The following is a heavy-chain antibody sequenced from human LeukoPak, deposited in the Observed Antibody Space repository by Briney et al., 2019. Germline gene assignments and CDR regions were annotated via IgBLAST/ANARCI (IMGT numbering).Heavy chain of an antibody. J-gene: IGHJ4*02. V-gene: IGHV4-39*07. Sequence: SETLSLTCTVSGGSISSSSYYWGWIRQPPGKGLEWIGSIYYSGSTYYNPSLKSRVTISVDTSKNQFSLKLSSVTAADTAVYYCARGSVFDYWGQGTLVTVSS. CDR2: IYYSGST. CDR3: ARGSVFDY. CDR1: GGSISSSSYY.